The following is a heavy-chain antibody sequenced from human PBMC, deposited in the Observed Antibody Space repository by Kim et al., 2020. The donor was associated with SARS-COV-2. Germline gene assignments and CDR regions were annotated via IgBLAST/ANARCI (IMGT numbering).Heavy chain of an antibody. V-gene: IGHV4-39*07. J-gene: IGHJ3*02. CDR2: IYYSGNT. D-gene: IGHD2-15*01. Sequence: SETLSLTCTVSGGSFSSSSHYWGWIRQPPGKGLEWIASIYYSGNTYYNPSLQTRVTISIDTSKIQFSLKLRSVTAADTAVYYCARTKEVLNCSGGSCYSVPDAFDICGQGTMVTVSS. CDR1: GGSFSSSSHY. CDR3: ARTKEVLNCSGGSCYSVPDAFDI.